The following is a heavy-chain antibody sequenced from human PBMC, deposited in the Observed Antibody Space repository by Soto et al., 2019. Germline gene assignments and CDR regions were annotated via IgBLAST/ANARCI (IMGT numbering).Heavy chain of an antibody. J-gene: IGHJ4*02. V-gene: IGHV4-59*08. D-gene: IGHD2-15*01. CDR3: ARLKDFYFDY. Sequence: SETLSLTCTVSGGSISSYYWSWIRQPPGRGLEWIGYIYYSGSTNYNPSLKSRVTISVDTSKNQFSLKLSSVTAADTAVYYCARLKDFYFDYWGQGTLVTVSS. CDR2: IYYSGST. CDR1: GGSISSYY.